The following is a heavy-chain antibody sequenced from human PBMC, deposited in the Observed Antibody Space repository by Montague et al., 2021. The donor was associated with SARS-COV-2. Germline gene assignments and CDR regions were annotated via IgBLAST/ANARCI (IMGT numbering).Heavy chain of an antibody. CDR3: ARHEYYETYDAFDI. D-gene: IGHD3-22*01. J-gene: IGHJ3*02. V-gene: IGHV4-39*01. CDR2: FYYTGST. CDR1: SGSISSSSCY. Sequence: SETRSLTCTVSSGSISSSSCYWGRIRQPTGKGLEWIGSFYYTGSTYYNPSLKIRVTISADTSKNQFSLKLSSVTAADTAVYYCARHEYYETYDAFDIWGQGTMVTVSS.